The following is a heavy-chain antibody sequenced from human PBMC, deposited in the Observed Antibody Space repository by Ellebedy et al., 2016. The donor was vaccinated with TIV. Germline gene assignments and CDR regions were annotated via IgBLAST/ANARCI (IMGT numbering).Heavy chain of an antibody. CDR3: ARPTVPATICGACGMDV. D-gene: IGHD2-2*01. J-gene: IGHJ6*02. CDR1: GFTFSDYG. V-gene: IGHV3-30*03. CDR2: IAHDGTVT. Sequence: GESLKISCAASGFTFSDYGMQWVRQAPGTGLEWVAVIAHDGTVTHYAASVKGRFTISRDNSKNTADLQMNSLRAEDTAVYYCARPTVPATICGACGMDVWGQGTTVIVSS.